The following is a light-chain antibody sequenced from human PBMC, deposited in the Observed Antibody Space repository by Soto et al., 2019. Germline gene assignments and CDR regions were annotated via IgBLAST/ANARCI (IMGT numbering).Light chain of an antibody. J-gene: IGLJ1*01. CDR2: EAT. CDR1: RSDIGASNS. Sequence: QSAMTQPASVSGSPGQSITISCAGTRSDIGASNSVSWYQHLPGRSPTLIIYEATNRPSGVSERFSGSKAGDTASLTSSGLQADDESEYFCISYKTDDTFVFGGGTKVTVL. CDR3: ISYKTDDTFV. V-gene: IGLV2-14*01.